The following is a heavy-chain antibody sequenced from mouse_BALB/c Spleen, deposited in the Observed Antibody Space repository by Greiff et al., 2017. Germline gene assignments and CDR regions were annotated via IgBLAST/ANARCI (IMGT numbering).Heavy chain of an antibody. J-gene: IGHJ1*01. Sequence: DVKLQESGPGLVKPSQSLSLTCTVTGYSITSDYAWNWIRQFPGNKLEWMGYISYSGSTSYNPSLKSRISITRDTSKNQFFLQLNSVTTEDTATYYCARSNRRNWYFDVWGAGTTVTVSS. D-gene: IGHD2-14*01. CDR1: GYSITSDYA. V-gene: IGHV3-2*02. CDR2: ISYSGST. CDR3: ARSNRRNWYFDV.